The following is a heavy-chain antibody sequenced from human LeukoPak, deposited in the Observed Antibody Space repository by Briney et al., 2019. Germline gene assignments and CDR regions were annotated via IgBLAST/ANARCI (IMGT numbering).Heavy chain of an antibody. V-gene: IGHV4-59*01. J-gene: IGHJ5*02. CDR2: MYNRGDT. CDR1: AGSISGNY. Sequence: PSETLSLTCTVSAGSISGNYWSWIRQPPGKGLDWIGYMYNRGDTNSNPSLKSRVTMSLDTSNNQFSLRLSSVTAADTAVYYCARRRVTFDPWGQGILVTVSS. D-gene: IGHD3-10*01. CDR3: ARRRVTFDP.